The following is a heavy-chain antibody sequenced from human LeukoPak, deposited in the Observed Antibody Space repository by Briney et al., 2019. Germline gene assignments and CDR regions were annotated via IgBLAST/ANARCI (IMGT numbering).Heavy chain of an antibody. J-gene: IGHJ6*04. CDR3: AREADSGYDGIDYYGMDV. Sequence: GGSLRLSCAASGFTFSSYNMNWVRQAPGRGLEWVSSISSSSSYIYYAHSVKGRFTISRDNAKNSLYLQMNGLRAEDTAVYYCAREADSGYDGIDYYGMDVWGKGTTVTVSS. V-gene: IGHV3-21*01. CDR1: GFTFSSYN. CDR2: ISSSSSYI. D-gene: IGHD5-12*01.